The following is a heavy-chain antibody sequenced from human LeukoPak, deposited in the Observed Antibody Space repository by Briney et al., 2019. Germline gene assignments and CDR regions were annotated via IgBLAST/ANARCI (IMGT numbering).Heavy chain of an antibody. D-gene: IGHD3-3*01. CDR2: IYFSGST. CDR1: GGSISSGGYY. V-gene: IGHV4-61*08. J-gene: IGHJ4*02. Sequence: SETLSLTCTVSGGSISSGGYYWRWIRQPPGKGLEWIGYIYFSGSTSYNPSLKSRVTISVDRSKNQFSLKLSSVAAADTAVYYCARSYDTNFDYWGQGTLVTVSS. CDR3: ARSYDTNFDY.